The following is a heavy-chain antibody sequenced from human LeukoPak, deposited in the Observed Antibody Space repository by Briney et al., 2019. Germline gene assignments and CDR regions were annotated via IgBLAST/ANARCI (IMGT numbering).Heavy chain of an antibody. CDR1: GGTFSSYA. CDR2: IIPIFGTA. J-gene: IGHJ3*02. D-gene: IGHD3-22*01. V-gene: IGHV1-69*05. Sequence: ASVKVSCKASGGTFSSYAISWVRQAPGQGLEWMGGIIPIFGTANYAQKFQGRVTITTDESTSTAYMELSSLRSEDTAVYYCARDYYYDSSGYSREDAFDIWGQGTMVTVSS. CDR3: ARDYYYDSSGYSREDAFDI.